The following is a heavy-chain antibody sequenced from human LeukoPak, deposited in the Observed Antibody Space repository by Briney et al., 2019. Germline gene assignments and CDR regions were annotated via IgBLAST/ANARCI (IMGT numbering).Heavy chain of an antibody. D-gene: IGHD3-22*01. J-gene: IGHJ4*02. CDR2: ISYDGSNK. Sequence: GGSLRLSCAASGFTFSSYGMHWVRQAPGKGLEWVAVISYDGSNKYYADSVKGRFTISRDNSKNTLYLQMNSLGAEDTAVYYCAKDGYYYDSSGYYGDYWGQGTLVTVSS. V-gene: IGHV3-30*18. CDR3: AKDGYYYDSSGYYGDY. CDR1: GFTFSSYG.